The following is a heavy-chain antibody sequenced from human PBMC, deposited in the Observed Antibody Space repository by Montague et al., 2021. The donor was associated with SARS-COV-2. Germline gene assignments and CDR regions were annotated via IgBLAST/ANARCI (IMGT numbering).Heavy chain of an antibody. CDR3: ARDVRTSTWSIRGYGGNYYFDS. D-gene: IGHD4-23*01. J-gene: IGHJ4*02. Sequence: SETLSLTCAVSGGSISTSHWWSWVRQPPGKGLEWIGGIDERGSTNYSPSLKSRVTMSIDKSANQFSLKLASLTAADTAICFCARDVRTSTWSIRGYGGNYYFDSWGQGTLVAVSS. CDR2: IDERGST. CDR1: GGSISTSHW. V-gene: IGHV4-4*02.